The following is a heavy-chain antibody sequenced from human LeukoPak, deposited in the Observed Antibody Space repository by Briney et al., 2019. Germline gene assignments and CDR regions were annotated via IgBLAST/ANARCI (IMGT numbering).Heavy chain of an antibody. V-gene: IGHV3-23*01. CDR2: ISGSGGST. Sequence: GGSLRLSCAASGFTFSSYAMSWVRQAPGKGLEWVSAISGSGGSTYYADSVKGRFTISRDNSKNTLYLQMNSLRAEDTAVYYCARTMERRNYYDSSGPTDYWGQGTLVTVSS. D-gene: IGHD3-22*01. CDR3: ARTMERRNYYDSSGPTDY. J-gene: IGHJ4*02. CDR1: GFTFSSYA.